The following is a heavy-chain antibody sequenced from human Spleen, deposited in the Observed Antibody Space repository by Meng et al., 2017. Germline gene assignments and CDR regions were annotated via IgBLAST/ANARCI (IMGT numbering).Heavy chain of an antibody. Sequence: SETLSLTCTVSGGSISSSSYFWGWIRQPPGKGLEWIGSIYYSGSTYYNPSLKSRVTISVDTSKNQFSLKVNSVTAADTAVYYCVEGSGWYNSWGQGTLVTVAS. CDR2: IYYSGST. CDR1: GGSISSSSYF. J-gene: IGHJ5*02. CDR3: VEGSGWYNS. D-gene: IGHD6-19*01. V-gene: IGHV4-39*07.